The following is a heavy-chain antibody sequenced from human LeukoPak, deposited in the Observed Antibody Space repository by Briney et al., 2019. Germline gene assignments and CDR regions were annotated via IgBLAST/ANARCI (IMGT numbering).Heavy chain of an antibody. CDR1: GFTFSSYG. Sequence: GGSLRLSCAASGFTFSSYGMSWVRQAPGKGLVWVSHIINDGSRTSYADSVKGRFTISRDNAKNTVYLQMNSLRAEDTAVYYCARSDGGFDYWGQGTLVTVSA. V-gene: IGHV3-74*01. J-gene: IGHJ4*02. CDR3: ARSDGGFDY. D-gene: IGHD5-24*01. CDR2: IINDGSRT.